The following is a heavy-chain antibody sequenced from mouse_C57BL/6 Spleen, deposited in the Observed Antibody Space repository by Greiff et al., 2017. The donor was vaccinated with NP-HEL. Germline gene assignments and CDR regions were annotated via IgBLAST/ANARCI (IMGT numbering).Heavy chain of an antibody. CDR2: IDPSDSET. V-gene: IGHV1-52*01. J-gene: IGHJ2*01. CDR1: GYTFTSYW. D-gene: IGHD1-1*01. Sequence: QVHVKQPGAELVRPGSSVKLSCKASGYTFTSYWMHWVKQRPIQGLEWIGNIDPSDSETHYNQKFKDKATLTVDKSSSTAYMQLSSLTSEDSAVYYCARGGYYGSSYEKDYWGQGTTLTVSS. CDR3: ARGGYYGSSYEKDY.